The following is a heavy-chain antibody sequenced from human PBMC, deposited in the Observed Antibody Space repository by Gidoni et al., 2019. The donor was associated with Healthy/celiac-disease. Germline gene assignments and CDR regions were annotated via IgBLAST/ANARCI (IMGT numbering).Heavy chain of an antibody. CDR3: ASSRGPPGYYSPLYFDY. D-gene: IGHD3-22*01. V-gene: IGHV1-18*01. CDR2: ISAYNGNT. Sequence: QVQLVQSGAEVKKPGASVKVSCKASGYTFTSYGISWVRQAPGQGLEWMGWISAYNGNTNYAPKLQGRVTMTTDTSTSTAYMELRSLRSDDTAVYYCASSRGPPGYYSPLYFDYWGQGTLVTVSS. J-gene: IGHJ4*02. CDR1: GYTFTSYG.